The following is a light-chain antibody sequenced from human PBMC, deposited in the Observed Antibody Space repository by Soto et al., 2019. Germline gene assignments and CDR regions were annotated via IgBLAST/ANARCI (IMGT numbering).Light chain of an antibody. J-gene: IGKJ1*01. CDR1: QSVSSSY. Sequence: EIVLTPSPGTLSLSPGERATLSCRASQSVSSSYLAWYQQKPGQAPRLLLYGTSSRATGIPDRFSGSVSGTDFTLTISRLEPEDFAVYYCQQYGTSPWTFGQGTKGDIK. V-gene: IGKV3-20*01. CDR2: GTS. CDR3: QQYGTSPWT.